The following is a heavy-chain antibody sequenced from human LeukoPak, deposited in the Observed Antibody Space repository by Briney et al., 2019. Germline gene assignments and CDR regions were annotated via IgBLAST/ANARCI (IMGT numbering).Heavy chain of an antibody. Sequence: GGSLRLSCAASGFTFSSYAFHWVRQAPGKGLEWVAVISYDGSNKYYADSVKGRFTISRDNSKNTLYLQVNSLRAEDSALYYCAKDRITATPYYFDFWGQGTLVTVSS. D-gene: IGHD1-20*01. CDR3: AKDRITATPYYFDF. CDR1: GFTFSSYA. J-gene: IGHJ4*02. V-gene: IGHV3-30-3*01. CDR2: ISYDGSNK.